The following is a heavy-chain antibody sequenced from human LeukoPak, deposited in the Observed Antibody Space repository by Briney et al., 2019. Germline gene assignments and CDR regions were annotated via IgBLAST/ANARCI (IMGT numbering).Heavy chain of an antibody. J-gene: IGHJ3*01. CDR1: GFTFSSYG. Sequence: GGSLRLSCAASGFTFSSYGMHWVRQAPGKGLEWVAFIRYDGSNKYYADSVKGRFTISRENAKNSLYLQMNSLRVDDTAVYYCARALRGGWDAFDVWGQGTMVTVSP. D-gene: IGHD6-19*01. CDR3: ARALRGGWDAFDV. V-gene: IGHV3-30*02. CDR2: IRYDGSNK.